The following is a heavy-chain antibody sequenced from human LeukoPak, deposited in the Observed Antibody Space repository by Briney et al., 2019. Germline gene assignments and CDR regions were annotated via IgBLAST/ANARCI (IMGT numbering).Heavy chain of an antibody. CDR1: GGSISSGGYY. Sequence: SETLSLTCTVSGGSISSGGYYWSWIRQPPGKGLEWIGYIYHSGSTYYNPSLKSRVTISVDRSKNQFSLKLSSVTAADTAVYYCAREEYSVTTSDWGQGTLVTVSS. V-gene: IGHV4-30-2*01. CDR3: AREEYSVTTSD. J-gene: IGHJ4*02. CDR2: IYHSGST. D-gene: IGHD4-17*01.